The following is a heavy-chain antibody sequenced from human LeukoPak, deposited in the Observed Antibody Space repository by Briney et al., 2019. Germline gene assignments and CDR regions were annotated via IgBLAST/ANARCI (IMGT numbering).Heavy chain of an antibody. CDR1: GYRFTSYW. CDR2: IYPGCSYT. CDR3: ARGGREGDYYYDSSGYPDY. J-gene: IGHJ4*02. D-gene: IGHD3-22*01. Sequence: ESLKISCKGSGYRFTSYWIGWVRQMPGKGLEWMGIIYPGCSYTRYSPSFQGQVTISADKSISTDYLQWRSLKASDTAMYYCARGGREGDYYYDSSGYPDYWGQGTLVTVSS. V-gene: IGHV5-51*01.